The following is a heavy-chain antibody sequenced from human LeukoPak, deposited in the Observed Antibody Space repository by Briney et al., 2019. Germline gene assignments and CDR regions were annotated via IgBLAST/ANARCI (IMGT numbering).Heavy chain of an antibody. Sequence: GGSLRLSCAASGFTLDAFAMHWVRQAPGKGLEWVSLIDKDGRKTYYADSVKGRFTIPRDNSKNSLYLQMNSLRTGDTALYYCATWAFYHSLDVWGRGATVIVSS. V-gene: IGHV3-43*02. CDR1: GFTLDAFA. CDR3: ATWAFYHSLDV. CDR2: IDKDGRKT. J-gene: IGHJ6*02. D-gene: IGHD1-26*01.